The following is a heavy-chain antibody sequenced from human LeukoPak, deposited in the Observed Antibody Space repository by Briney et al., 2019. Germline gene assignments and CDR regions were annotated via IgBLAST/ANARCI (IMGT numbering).Heavy chain of an antibody. CDR1: GGSFSGYY. CDR3: AREHDIVVVVAAQARSWFDP. J-gene: IGHJ5*02. CDR2: IYYSGST. Sequence: SETLSLTCAVYGGSFSGYYWGWIRQPPGKGLEWIGSIYYSGSTYYNPSLKSRVTISVDTSKNQFSLKLNSVTAADTAVYYCAREHDIVVVVAAQARSWFDPWGQGTLVTVSS. V-gene: IGHV4-39*01. D-gene: IGHD2-15*01.